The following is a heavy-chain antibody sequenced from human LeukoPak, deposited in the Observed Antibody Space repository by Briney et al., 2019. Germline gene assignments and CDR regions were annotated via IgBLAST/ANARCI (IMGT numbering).Heavy chain of an antibody. D-gene: IGHD2-15*01. V-gene: IGHV3-74*01. Sequence: GGSLRLSCAASGLTFSRYCMHWVRQAPGKGLVWVSRINGDGSSTSYADSVKGRFTISRDNAKNTLYLQMNSLGAEDTAVYYCARARNCSSGTCYKDYWGQGTLVTVSS. CDR2: INGDGSST. CDR3: ARARNCSSGTCYKDY. J-gene: IGHJ4*02. CDR1: GLTFSRYC.